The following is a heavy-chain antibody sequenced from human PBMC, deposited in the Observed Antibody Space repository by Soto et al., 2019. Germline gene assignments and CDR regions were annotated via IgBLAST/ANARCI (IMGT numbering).Heavy chain of an antibody. D-gene: IGHD3-10*01. CDR3: VRNWRYYGGDYYYGMDA. V-gene: IGHV2-5*02. CDR2: IYWDDDE. Sequence: ITLKESGPTLVKPTQTLTLTCTFSGFSLNTGGVGVGWVRQPRGKAMEWLALIYWDDDERYRPSLRSRLNITXHXXXTXLVLTMTNMDPEDTATYYCVRNWRYYGGDYYYGMDAWGQGTTVTVSS. CDR1: GFSLNTGGVG. J-gene: IGHJ6*02.